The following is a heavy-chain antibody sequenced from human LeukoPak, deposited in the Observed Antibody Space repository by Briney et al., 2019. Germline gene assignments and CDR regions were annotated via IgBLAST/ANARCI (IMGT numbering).Heavy chain of an antibody. V-gene: IGHV4-39*07. J-gene: IGHJ4*02. CDR3: ARDFLRDYGDPFDS. D-gene: IGHD4-17*01. CDR2: IYYRGST. Sequence: SETLSLTCSVSGGSISSSVHYWAWIRQPPGKGLEWIAFIYYRGSTYYNPSLKSRLTISVDTSKSHFSLKLTSVTAADTAVYYCARDFLRDYGDPFDSWGQGTLVTVSS. CDR1: GGSISSSVHY.